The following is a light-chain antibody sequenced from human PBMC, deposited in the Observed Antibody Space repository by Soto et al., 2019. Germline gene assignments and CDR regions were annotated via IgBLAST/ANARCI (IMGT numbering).Light chain of an antibody. CDR3: QAWDSSTEV. Sequence: SYELTQPPSVSVSPGQTASITCSGDKLGDKYACWYQQKPGQSPLLVIYQDTKRPSGIPERFSGSNSGNTATLIISGTQAMDEADYYCQAWDSSTEVFGGGTKLTVL. V-gene: IGLV3-1*01. J-gene: IGLJ2*01. CDR1: KLGDKY. CDR2: QDT.